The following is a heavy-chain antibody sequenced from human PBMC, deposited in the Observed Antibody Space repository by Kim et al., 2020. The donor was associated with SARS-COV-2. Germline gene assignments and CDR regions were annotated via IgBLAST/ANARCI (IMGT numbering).Heavy chain of an antibody. D-gene: IGHD1-1*01. J-gene: IGHJ4*02. CDR2: GSDK. CDR3: ARSNWFDY. Sequence: GSDKNYADAGKSRLTISRDNSKNTLYLHMNSLRAEDTAVYYCARSNWFDYWGQGTLVTVSS. V-gene: IGHV3-30-3*01.